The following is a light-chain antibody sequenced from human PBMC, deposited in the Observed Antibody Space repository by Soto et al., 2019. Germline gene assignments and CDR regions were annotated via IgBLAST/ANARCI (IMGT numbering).Light chain of an antibody. CDR3: QQYDDLPII. J-gene: IGKJ5*01. Sequence: DIQMTQSPSSLSASVGDRVTITCQASQDIRKYLNWYQQKPGKAPKLLIYDASSLETGVPSRFSGSGSGTDFTFTISSLQPEDIATYYCQQYDDLPIIFGQGTRLEIK. CDR1: QDIRKY. V-gene: IGKV1-33*01. CDR2: DAS.